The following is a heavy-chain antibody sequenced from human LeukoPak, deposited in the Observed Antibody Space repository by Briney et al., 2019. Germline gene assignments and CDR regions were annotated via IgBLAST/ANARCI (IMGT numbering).Heavy chain of an antibody. CDR2: INTDGSST. V-gene: IGHV3-74*01. CDR3: ARDKNTVVVTATPGMDV. CDR1: GFTFSSNA. Sequence: GGSLRLSCAGSGFTFSSNALSWVRQAPGKGLVWVSRINTDGSSTSYADSVKGRFTISRDNAKNTLYLQMNSLRAEDTAVYYCARDKNTVVVTATPGMDVWGQGTTVTVSS. D-gene: IGHD2-21*02. J-gene: IGHJ6*02.